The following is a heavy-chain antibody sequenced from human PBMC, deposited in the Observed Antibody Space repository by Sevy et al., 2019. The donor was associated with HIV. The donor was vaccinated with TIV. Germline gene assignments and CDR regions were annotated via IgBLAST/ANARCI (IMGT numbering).Heavy chain of an antibody. D-gene: IGHD1-26*01. CDR1: GFTVSRNY. V-gene: IGHV3-53*01. CDR2: IYSGGST. J-gene: IGHJ4*02. Sequence: GGSLRLSCAASGFTVSRNYMSWVRQAPGKGLEWVSVIYSGGSTYYADSVKGRFTISGDNSKNTLFLQMNSLRAEDTAVYYCARERIVGATWGGFDYWGQGTLVTVSS. CDR3: ARERIVGATWGGFDY.